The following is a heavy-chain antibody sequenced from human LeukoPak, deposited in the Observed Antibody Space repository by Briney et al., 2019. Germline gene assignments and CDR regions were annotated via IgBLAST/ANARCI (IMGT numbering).Heavy chain of an antibody. CDR3: ARHYYDSSGYLRNFDY. Sequence: SETLSLTCTVSGGSISSYYWSWIRQPPGEGLEWVGYIYYSGSTNYNPSLKSRVTISVDTSKNQFSLKVSSVTAADTAVYYCARHYYDSSGYLRNFDYWGQGTLVTVSS. D-gene: IGHD3-22*01. CDR1: GGSISSYY. V-gene: IGHV4-59*08. CDR2: IYYSGST. J-gene: IGHJ4*02.